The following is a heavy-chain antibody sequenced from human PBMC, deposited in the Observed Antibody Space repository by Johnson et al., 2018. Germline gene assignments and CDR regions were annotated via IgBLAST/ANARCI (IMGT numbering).Heavy chain of an antibody. CDR1: GFTFSTYG. Sequence: QVQLVQSGGGVVQPGRSLRLSCVASGFTFSTYGMHWVSQATGKGLEWMAVISDDGSNKYYADSVKGRFPISRDNSQNTLYLQMNNLRAEDTAVYYCASTMILPSHGGVSPNYYYYGMDFWGQGTTVTVSS. D-gene: IGHD3-22*01. V-gene: IGHV3-30*03. CDR2: ISDDGSNK. J-gene: IGHJ6*02. CDR3: ASTMILPSHGGVSPNYYYYGMDF.